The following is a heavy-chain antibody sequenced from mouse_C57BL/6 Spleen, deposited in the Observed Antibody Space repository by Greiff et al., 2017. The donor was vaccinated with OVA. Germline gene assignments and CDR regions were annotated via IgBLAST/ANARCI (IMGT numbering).Heavy chain of an antibody. D-gene: IGHD1-1*01. J-gene: IGHJ2*01. CDR2: ISDGGSYT. CDR1: GFTFSSYA. Sequence: EVKVVESGGGLVKPGGSLKLSCAASGFTFSSYAMSWVRQTPETRLEWVATISDGGSYTYYPDNVKGRFTISRDNAKNNLYLQMSHLKSEDTAMYYCARDFYYYGSSPYYFDYWGQGTTLTVSS. V-gene: IGHV5-4*01. CDR3: ARDFYYYGSSPYYFDY.